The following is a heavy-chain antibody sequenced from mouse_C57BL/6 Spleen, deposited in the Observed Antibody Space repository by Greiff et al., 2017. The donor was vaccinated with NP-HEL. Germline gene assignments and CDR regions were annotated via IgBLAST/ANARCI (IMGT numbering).Heavy chain of an antibody. CDR2: IDPENGDT. J-gene: IGHJ1*03. CDR3: TTRGVGNYGNFDV. CDR1: GFNIKDDY. Sequence: EVKLMESGAELVRPGASVKLSCTASGFNIKDDYMHWVKQRPEQGLEWIGWIDPENGDTEYASKFQGKATITADTSSNTAYLQLSSLTSEDTAVYYCTTRGVGNYGNFDVWGTGTTVTVSS. V-gene: IGHV14-4*01. D-gene: IGHD2-1*01.